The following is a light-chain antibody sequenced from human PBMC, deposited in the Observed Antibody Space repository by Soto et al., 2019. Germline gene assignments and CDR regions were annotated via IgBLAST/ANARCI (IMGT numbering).Light chain of an antibody. CDR1: QDIGNF. Sequence: IQMTQSPSSLSASPGDSVTITCRASQDIGNFLAWYQQKPGTVAKLLIYGASTLQSGVPSRFSGSGSEKNFTLTIASLQAEDAASYYCQKYNSAPLTFGGGTKVEIK. V-gene: IGKV1-27*01. CDR3: QKYNSAPLT. CDR2: GAS. J-gene: IGKJ4*01.